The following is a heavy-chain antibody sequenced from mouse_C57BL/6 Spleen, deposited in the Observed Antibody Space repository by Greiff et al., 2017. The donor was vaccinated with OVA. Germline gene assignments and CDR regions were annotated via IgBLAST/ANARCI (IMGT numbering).Heavy chain of an antibody. J-gene: IGHJ2*01. Sequence: VKLMESGAELVRPVPSVKMSCKASGYTFTNYWIGWAKQRPGHGLEWIGDIYPGGGYTNYNEKFKGKATLTADKSSSTAYMQFSSLTSEDSAIYYCARSDGSSYSYYFDYWGQGTTLTVSS. CDR3: ARSDGSSYSYYFDY. CDR2: IYPGGGYT. V-gene: IGHV1-63*01. CDR1: GYTFTNYW. D-gene: IGHD1-1*01.